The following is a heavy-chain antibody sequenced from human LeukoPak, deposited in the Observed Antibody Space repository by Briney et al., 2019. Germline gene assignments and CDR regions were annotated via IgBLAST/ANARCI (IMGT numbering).Heavy chain of an antibody. Sequence: SVKVSCKASGGTFSSYAISWVRQAPGQGLEWMGGIIPVLGTTNYAQTFQNKVTITADESTSTTYMELSSLTSEDTAVYYCATSGGDYYYYSLDVWGKGTPVTISS. D-gene: IGHD3-10*01. CDR2: IIPVLGTT. V-gene: IGHV1-69*13. CDR3: ATSGGDYYYYSLDV. J-gene: IGHJ6*03. CDR1: GGTFSSYA.